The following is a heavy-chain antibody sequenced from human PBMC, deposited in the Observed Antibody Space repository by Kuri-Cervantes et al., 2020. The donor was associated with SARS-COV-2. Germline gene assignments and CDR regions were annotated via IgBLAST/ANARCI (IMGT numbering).Heavy chain of an antibody. V-gene: IGHV3-49*04. CDR1: GYSISSGYY. D-gene: IGHD3-3*01. CDR3: TRAPEGDFWSGYYYFDY. Sequence: LSLTCTVSGYSISSGYYWGWVRQAPGKGLEWVGFIRSKAYGGTTEYAASVKGRFTISRDDSKSIAYLQMNSLKTEDTAVYYCTRAPEGDFWSGYYYFDYWGQGTLVTVSS. J-gene: IGHJ4*02. CDR2: IRSKAYGGTT.